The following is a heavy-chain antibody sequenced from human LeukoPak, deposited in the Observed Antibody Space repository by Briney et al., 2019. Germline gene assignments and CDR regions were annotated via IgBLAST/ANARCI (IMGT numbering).Heavy chain of an antibody. V-gene: IGHV3-21*01. CDR3: SRGPSGYHNT. D-gene: IGHD5-12*01. Sequence: GGSLRLSGAVSGFTLRSNSMKWVRQAPGKGLKWVSSIISSSIYINYADSVKGRFTFSRENATDSPSLKMASLRAREPAVYSVSRGPSGYHNTGGQGTLVTVSS. J-gene: IGHJ4*02. CDR2: IISSSIYI. CDR1: GFTLRSNS.